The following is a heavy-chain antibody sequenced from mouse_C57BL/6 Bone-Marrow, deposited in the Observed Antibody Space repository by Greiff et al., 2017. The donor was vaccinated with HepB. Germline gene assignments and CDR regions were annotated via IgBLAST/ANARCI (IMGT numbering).Heavy chain of an antibody. CDR1: GFTFSNYW. J-gene: IGHJ3*01. D-gene: IGHD2-4*01. CDR3: TAGKYYDYDGFAY. V-gene: IGHV6-3*01. Sequence: EVKLQESGGGLVQPGGSMKLSCVASGFTFSNYWMNWVRQSPEKGLEWVAQIRLKSDNYATHYAESVKGRFTISRDDSKSSVYLQMNNLRAEDTGIYYCTAGKYYDYDGFAYWGQGTLVTVSA. CDR2: IRLKSDNYAT.